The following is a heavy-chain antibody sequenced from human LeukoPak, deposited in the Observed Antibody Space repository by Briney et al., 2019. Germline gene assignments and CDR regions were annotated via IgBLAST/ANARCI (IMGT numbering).Heavy chain of an antibody. Sequence: PSETLSPTCTVSGGSISSYYWSWIRQPAGKGLEWIGRIYTSGSTNYNPSLKSRVTMSVDTSKNQFSLKLSSVTAADTAVYYCARVQVLDYYDSSGAYYMDVWGKGTTVTVSS. D-gene: IGHD3-22*01. J-gene: IGHJ6*03. CDR1: GGSISSYY. CDR2: IYTSGST. CDR3: ARVQVLDYYDSSGAYYMDV. V-gene: IGHV4-4*07.